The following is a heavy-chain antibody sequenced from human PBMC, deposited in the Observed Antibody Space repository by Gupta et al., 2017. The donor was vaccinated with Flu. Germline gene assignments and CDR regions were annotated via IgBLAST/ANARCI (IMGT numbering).Heavy chain of an antibody. CDR3: ANSDFWSGRVNWFDP. CDR1: GFTFSSYD. Sequence: EVQLLESGGGLVQPGGSLRLSCAASGFTFSSYDMSWVRQAPGKGLEWVSSIGSNGVTAFYPDSVRGRFTVSRDNSRNTLYLQMNNVRAEDTAVYYCANSDFWSGRVNWFDPWGQGTLVTVSS. V-gene: IGHV3-23*01. J-gene: IGHJ5*02. CDR2: IGSNGVTA. D-gene: IGHD3-3*01.